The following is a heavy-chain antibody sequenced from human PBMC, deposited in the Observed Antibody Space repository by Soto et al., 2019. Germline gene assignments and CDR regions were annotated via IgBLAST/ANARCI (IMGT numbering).Heavy chain of an antibody. J-gene: IGHJ6*02. Sequence: VRQAPGQGLEWMGGIIPIFGTANYAQKFQGRVTITADESTSTAYMELSSLRSEDTAVYYCAREEGISGSSYYYGMDVWGQGTTVTVSS. V-gene: IGHV1-69*01. CDR2: IIPIFGTA. CDR3: AREEGISGSSYYYGMDV. D-gene: IGHD1-26*01.